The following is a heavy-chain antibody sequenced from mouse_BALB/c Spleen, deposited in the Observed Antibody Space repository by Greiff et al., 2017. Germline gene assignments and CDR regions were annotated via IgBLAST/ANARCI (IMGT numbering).Heavy chain of an antibody. CDR3: AREGLNYYAMDY. Sequence: EVKVVESGGGLVQPGGSRKLSCAASGFTFSSFGMHWVRQAPEKGLEWVAYISSGSSTIYYADTVKGRFTISRDNPKNTLFLQMTSLRSEDTAMYYCAREGLNYYAMDYWGQGTSVTVSS. CDR1: GFTFSSFG. D-gene: IGHD2-2*01. J-gene: IGHJ4*01. CDR2: ISSGSSTI. V-gene: IGHV5-17*02.